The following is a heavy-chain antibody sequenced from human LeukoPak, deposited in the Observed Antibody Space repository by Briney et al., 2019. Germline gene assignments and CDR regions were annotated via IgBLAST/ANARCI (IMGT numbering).Heavy chain of an antibody. D-gene: IGHD1-26*01. CDR3: AAKWEPNY. V-gene: IGHV3-7*01. CDR1: GFTFSRYW. Sequence: PGGSLRLSCAASGFTFSRYWMSWVRQAPGKGLEWVANIKEDGSEKYYVDSVKGRFTISRDNAKNSLYLQMNSLRAEDTAVYYCAAKWEPNYWGQGTLVTVSS. CDR2: IKEDGSEK. J-gene: IGHJ4*02.